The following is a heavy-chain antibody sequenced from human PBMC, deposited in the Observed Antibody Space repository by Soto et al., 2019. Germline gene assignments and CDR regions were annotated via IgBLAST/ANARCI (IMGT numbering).Heavy chain of an antibody. CDR2: ISYDGSNK. CDR3: ARDSGRYFDWPQVGYFDY. J-gene: IGHJ4*02. V-gene: IGHV3-30-3*01. Sequence: GGSLRLSCAASGFTFSSYAMHWVRQAPGKGLEWVAVISYDGSNKYYADSVKGRFTISRDDSKNTLYLQMNSLRAEDTAVYYCARDSGRYFDWPQVGYFDYWGQGTLVTVSS. CDR1: GFTFSSYA. D-gene: IGHD3-9*01.